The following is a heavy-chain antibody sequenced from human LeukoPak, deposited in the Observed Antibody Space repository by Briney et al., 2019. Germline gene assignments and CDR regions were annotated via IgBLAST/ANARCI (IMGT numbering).Heavy chain of an antibody. Sequence: SETLSLTCTVSGYSISSGYYWGWIRQPPGKGLEWIGSIYHSGSTYYNPSLKSRVTISVDTSKNQFSLKLSSVTAADTAVYYCARWVNYGDYADYWGQGTLVTVSS. J-gene: IGHJ4*02. CDR2: IYHSGST. V-gene: IGHV4-38-2*02. D-gene: IGHD4-17*01. CDR1: GYSISSGYY. CDR3: ARWVNYGDYADY.